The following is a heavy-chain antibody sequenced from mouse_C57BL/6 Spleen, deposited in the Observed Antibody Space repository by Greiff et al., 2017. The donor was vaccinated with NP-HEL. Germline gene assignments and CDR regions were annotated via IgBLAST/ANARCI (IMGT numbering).Heavy chain of an antibody. CDR1: GFTFSSYG. Sequence: EVKLMESGGDLVKPGGSLKLSCAASGFTFSSYGMSWVRQTPDKRLEWVATISSGGSYTYYPDSVKGRFTISRDNAKNTLYLQMSSLKSEDTAMYYCARQDPRGYFDVWGTGTTVTVSS. V-gene: IGHV5-6*01. CDR2: ISSGGSYT. J-gene: IGHJ1*03. CDR3: ARQDPRGYFDV.